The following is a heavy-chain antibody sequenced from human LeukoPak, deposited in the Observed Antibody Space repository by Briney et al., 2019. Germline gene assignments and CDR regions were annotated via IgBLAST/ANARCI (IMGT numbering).Heavy chain of an antibody. CDR3: AKGIGVTKRGFDY. Sequence: PGGSLRLSCTPSGFTFSSFAMSWVRQAPGKGLEWVSAISSGGGSTYYADSVKGRFTISRDNSKNTLYLQMISLRAEDTAVYYCAKGIGVTKRGFDYWGQGTLVTVSS. J-gene: IGHJ4*02. V-gene: IGHV3-23*01. CDR1: GFTFSSFA. CDR2: ISSGGGST. D-gene: IGHD3-16*01.